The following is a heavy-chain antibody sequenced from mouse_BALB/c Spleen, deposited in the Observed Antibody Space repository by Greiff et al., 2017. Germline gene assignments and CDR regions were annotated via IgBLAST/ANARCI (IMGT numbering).Heavy chain of an antibody. CDR2: ISYDGSN. CDR3: ARDGAYYGNYRFAY. D-gene: IGHD2-10*01. V-gene: IGHV3-6*02. Sequence: VQLQQSGPGLVKPSQSLSLTCSVTGYSITSGYYWNWIRQFPGNKLEWMGYISYDGSNNYNPSLKNRISITRDTSKNQFFLKLNSVTTEDTATYYCARDGAYYGNYRFAYWGQGTLVTVSA. CDR1: GYSITSGYY. J-gene: IGHJ3*01.